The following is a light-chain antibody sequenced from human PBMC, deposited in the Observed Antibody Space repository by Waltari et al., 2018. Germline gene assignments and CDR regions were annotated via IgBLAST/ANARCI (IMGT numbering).Light chain of an antibody. V-gene: IGLV2-23*02. J-gene: IGLJ1*01. Sequence: QSGLTQPASVSGSPGQSITISCTGTSSDVGNYNLVSWYQQYPGKAPQLMVYEVTKRASGVPDRCSGSKSGNTASLTIHGLQSEDEADYYCCSYVGLGIYVFGSGTKVTVL. CDR2: EVT. CDR1: SSDVGNYNL. CDR3: CSYVGLGIYV.